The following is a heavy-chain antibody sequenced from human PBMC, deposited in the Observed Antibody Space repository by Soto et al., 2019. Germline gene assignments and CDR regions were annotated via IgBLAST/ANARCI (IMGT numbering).Heavy chain of an antibody. D-gene: IGHD2-2*01. CDR2: INHSGST. CDR3: ATIAGGSTRYYYYYYMDV. V-gene: IGHV4-34*01. J-gene: IGHJ6*03. Sequence: SETLSLTCAVYGGSFSGYYWSWIRQPPGKGLEWIGEINHSGSTNYNPSLKSRVTISVDTSKNQFSLKLSSVTAADTAVYYCATIAGGSTRYYYYYYMDVWGKGTTVTVSS. CDR1: GGSFSGYY.